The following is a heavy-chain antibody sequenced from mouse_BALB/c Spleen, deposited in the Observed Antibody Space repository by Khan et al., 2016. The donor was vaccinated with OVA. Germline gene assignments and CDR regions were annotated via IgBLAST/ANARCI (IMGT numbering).Heavy chain of an antibody. Sequence: VKLEVSGAELAKPGASVKMSCKASGYTFTSYWMHWVKQRPGQGLEWIGYINPTSGYTDYNEKFTDKATLSADKSSSTAYMQLSSLTSEDSAVYYCARDRIDYWGQGTTLTVSS. V-gene: IGHV1-7*01. CDR3: ARDRIDY. J-gene: IGHJ2*01. CDR2: INPTSGYT. CDR1: GYTFTSYW.